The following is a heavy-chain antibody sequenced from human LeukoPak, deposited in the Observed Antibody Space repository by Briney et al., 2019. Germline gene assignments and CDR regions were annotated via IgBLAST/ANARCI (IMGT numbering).Heavy chain of an antibody. CDR2: IYWDDDN. J-gene: IGHJ4*02. Sequence: SGPTLVKPTQTLTLTCTFSGFSLSTSGVGVGWIRQPPGKALEWLALIYWDDDNRYSPSLKSRLTITKDTSKNRVVLTMTNMDPVDTATYYCAHSPRGYSYGYGWYYFGYWGQGTLVTVSS. D-gene: IGHD5-18*01. CDR3: AHSPRGYSYGYGWYYFGY. CDR1: GFSLSTSGVG. V-gene: IGHV2-5*02.